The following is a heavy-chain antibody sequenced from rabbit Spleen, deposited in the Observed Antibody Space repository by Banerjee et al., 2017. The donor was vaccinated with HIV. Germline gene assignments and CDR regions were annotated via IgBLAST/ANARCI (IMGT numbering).Heavy chain of an antibody. J-gene: IGHJ4*01. V-gene: IGHV1S45*01. CDR1: GLDFSSSYW. CDR3: ARGSATMTLVITGYYLSL. Sequence: QEQLVEYGGDLVQPEGSLTLTCKASGLDFSSSYWICWVRQAPGKGLEWIACIYGGDGISTAYASWAKGRFTVSKTSSTTVTLQMTSLTAADTATYFCARGSATMTLVITGYYLSLWGPGTLVTVS. D-gene: IGHD2-1*01. CDR2: IYGGDGIST.